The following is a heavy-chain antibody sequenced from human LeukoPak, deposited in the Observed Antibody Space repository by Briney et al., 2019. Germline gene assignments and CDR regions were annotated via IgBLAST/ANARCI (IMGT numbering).Heavy chain of an antibody. CDR1: GFTVSSNY. J-gene: IGHJ6*02. CDR2: IYSGGST. Sequence: GGSLRLSCAASGFTVSSNYMSWVRQAPGKGLEWVSVIYSGGSTYYADSVKGRFTISRDNSKNTLYLQMNSLRAEDTAVYYCAKEFQYYYDSSGYGMDVWGQGTTVTVSS. CDR3: AKEFQYYYDSSGYGMDV. V-gene: IGHV3-66*01. D-gene: IGHD3-22*01.